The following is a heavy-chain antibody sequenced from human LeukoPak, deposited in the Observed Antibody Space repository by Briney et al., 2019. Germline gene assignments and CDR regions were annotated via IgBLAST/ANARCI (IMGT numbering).Heavy chain of an antibody. J-gene: IGHJ4*02. CDR2: INAYNGNT. V-gene: IGHV1-18*01. CDR3: ARSPYSSGWSDLDY. D-gene: IGHD6-19*01. Sequence: ASVKVSCKASGYTFTSYGISWVRQAPGQGLEWMGWINAYNGNTNYAQKLQGRVTMTTDTSTSTAYMELRSLRSDDTAVYYCARSPYSSGWSDLDYWGQGTLVTVSS. CDR1: GYTFTSYG.